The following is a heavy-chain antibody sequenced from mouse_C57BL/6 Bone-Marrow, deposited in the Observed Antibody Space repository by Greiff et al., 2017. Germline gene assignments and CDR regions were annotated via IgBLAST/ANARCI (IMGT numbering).Heavy chain of an antibody. CDR3: ARDPHYYGSSYWYFDV. Sequence: EVNVVESGGGLVQSGRSLRLSCATSGFTFSDFYMEWVRQAPGKGLEWIAASRNKANDYTTEYSASVKGRFIVSRDTSQSILYLQMNALRAEDTAIYYCARDPHYYGSSYWYFDVWGTGTTVTVSS. D-gene: IGHD1-1*01. V-gene: IGHV7-1*01. CDR1: GFTFSDFY. J-gene: IGHJ1*03. CDR2: SRNKANDYTT.